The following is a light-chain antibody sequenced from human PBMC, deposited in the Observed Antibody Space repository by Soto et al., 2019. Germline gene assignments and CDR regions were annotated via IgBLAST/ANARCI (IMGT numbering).Light chain of an antibody. J-gene: IGKJ1*01. V-gene: IGKV3-20*01. CDR2: GAS. Sequence: VLTLSQGTLFLSQGAGATLSFRASQSVSNNYLAWYQQKPGQAPRLLIYGASNRATGIPDRFSGSGSGTDFTLTISRLEPEDFAVYYCQQYGSSGTFGQGTKVDI. CDR1: QSVSNNY. CDR3: QQYGSSGT.